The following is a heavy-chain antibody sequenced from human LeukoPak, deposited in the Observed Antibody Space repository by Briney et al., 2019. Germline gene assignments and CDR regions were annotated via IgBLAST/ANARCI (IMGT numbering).Heavy chain of an antibody. D-gene: IGHD2-15*01. Sequence: SETLSLTCAVYGGSFSGYYWSWIRQPPGKGLEWIGEINHSGSTNYNPSLKSRVTISVDTSKNQFSLKLSSVTAADTAVYYCARQSRTEVARFDPWGQGTLVTVSS. CDR3: ARQSRTEVARFDP. V-gene: IGHV4-34*01. CDR2: INHSGST. CDR1: GGSFSGYY. J-gene: IGHJ5*02.